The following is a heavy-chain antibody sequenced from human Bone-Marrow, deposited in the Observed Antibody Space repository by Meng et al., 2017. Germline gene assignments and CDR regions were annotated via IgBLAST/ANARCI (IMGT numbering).Heavy chain of an antibody. CDR2: IYYSGST. V-gene: IGHV4-59*01. Sequence: SETLSLTCTVSGGSISSYYWSWIRQPPGKGLEWIGYIYYSGSTNYNPSLKSRVTISVDTSKNQFSLKLSSVTAAGTAVYYCARVNCSSTSCYLANWFDPWGQGALVTVSS. D-gene: IGHD2-2*01. J-gene: IGHJ5*02. CDR3: ARVNCSSTSCYLANWFDP. CDR1: GGSISSYY.